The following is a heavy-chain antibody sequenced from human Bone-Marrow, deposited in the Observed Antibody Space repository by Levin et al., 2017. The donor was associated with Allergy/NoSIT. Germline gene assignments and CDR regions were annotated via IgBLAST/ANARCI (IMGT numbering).Heavy chain of an antibody. CDR1: GDTISRYY. Sequence: SQTLSLTCTVSGDTISRYYWSWIRQPPGKGLEWIGYIYYSGSTNYNPSLKSRVTISVDTSKNQFSLDLNFVTAADTAVYYCARDAQTSPTRNYGMDVWGQGTTVTVSS. V-gene: IGHV4-59*01. J-gene: IGHJ6*02. CDR3: ARDAQTSPTRNYGMDV. CDR2: IYYSGST.